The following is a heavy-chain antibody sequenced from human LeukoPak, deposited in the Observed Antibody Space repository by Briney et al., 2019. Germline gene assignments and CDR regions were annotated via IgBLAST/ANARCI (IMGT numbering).Heavy chain of an antibody. CDR3: AKGAIAAAGMGGYFDY. D-gene: IGHD6-13*01. CDR2: IGDTGVST. Sequence: GGSLRLSCAASGFTFSNYAMSWVRQAPGKGLEWVSGIGDTGVSTYYTDSVNGRFTISRDKSKNTLYLQMNSLRAEDTAVYYCAKGAIAAAGMGGYFDYWGQGTLVTVSS. CDR1: GFTFSNYA. V-gene: IGHV3-23*01. J-gene: IGHJ4*02.